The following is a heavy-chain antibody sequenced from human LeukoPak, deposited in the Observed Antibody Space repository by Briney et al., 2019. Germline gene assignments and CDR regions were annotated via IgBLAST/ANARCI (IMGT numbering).Heavy chain of an antibody. CDR3: ARPAYGKGYYYGMDV. V-gene: IGHV4-34*01. CDR1: GGSISSYY. Sequence: SETLSLTCTVSGGSISSYYWSWIRQPPGKGLEWIGEINHSGSTNYNPSLKSRVTISVDTSKNQFSLKLSSVTAADTAVYYCARPAYGKGYYYGMDVWGQGTTVTVSS. CDR2: INHSGST. J-gene: IGHJ6*02. D-gene: IGHD4-17*01.